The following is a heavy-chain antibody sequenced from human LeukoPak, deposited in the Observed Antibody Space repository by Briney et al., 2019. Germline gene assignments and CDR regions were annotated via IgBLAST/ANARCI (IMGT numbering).Heavy chain of an antibody. D-gene: IGHD1-14*01. CDR3: ARDIKLGINWFDP. Sequence: SETLSLTCTVSGVSISNYYWSWIRQPAGKGLEWIGRIYTSGSTNYNPSLKSRVTISVDTSKNQFSLKLSSVTAADTAVYYCARDIKLGINWFDPWGQGTLVTVSS. V-gene: IGHV4-4*07. CDR1: GVSISNYY. J-gene: IGHJ5*02. CDR2: IYTSGST.